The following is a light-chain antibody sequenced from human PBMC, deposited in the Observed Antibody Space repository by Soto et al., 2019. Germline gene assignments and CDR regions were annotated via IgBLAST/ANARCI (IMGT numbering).Light chain of an antibody. CDR2: SNN. CDR1: SSNIGSNT. J-gene: IGLJ3*02. V-gene: IGLV1-44*01. Sequence: QSVLTQPPSASGTPGQRVTISCSGSSSNIGSNTVNWYQQLPGTAPKLLIYSNNQRPSGVPDRFSGSKSGTSASLAISGLQAEDEADYYCQSYDRSLSGWVFGTGTKLTVL. CDR3: QSYDRSLSGWV.